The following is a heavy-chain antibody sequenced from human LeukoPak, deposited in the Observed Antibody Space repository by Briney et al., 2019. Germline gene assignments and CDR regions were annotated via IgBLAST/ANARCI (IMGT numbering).Heavy chain of an antibody. J-gene: IGHJ5*02. Sequence: PSETLSLTCAVYGGSFSGYYWSWIRQPPGKGLEWIGEINHSGSTNYNPSLKSRVTISVDTSKSQFSLKLSSVTAADTAVYYCARLGYYHSEIYYNWFDPWGQGILVTVSS. CDR3: ARLGYYHSEIYYNWFDP. CDR1: GGSFSGYY. CDR2: INHSGST. D-gene: IGHD3-10*01. V-gene: IGHV4-34*01.